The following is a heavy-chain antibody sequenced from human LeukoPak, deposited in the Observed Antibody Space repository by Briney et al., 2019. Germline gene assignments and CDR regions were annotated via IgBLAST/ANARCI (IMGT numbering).Heavy chain of an antibody. J-gene: IGHJ5*02. V-gene: IGHV1-46*01. Sequence: ASVKVSCKASGYTFTSYDINWVRQATGQGLEWMGIINPSGGSPTYTQKFQGRVTMTRDTSTSTVFMELSSLRSEDTALYYCARGLGSDSYYGSWGQGTLVTVSS. D-gene: IGHD3-10*01. CDR1: GYTFTSYD. CDR3: ARGLGSDSYYGS. CDR2: INPSGGSP.